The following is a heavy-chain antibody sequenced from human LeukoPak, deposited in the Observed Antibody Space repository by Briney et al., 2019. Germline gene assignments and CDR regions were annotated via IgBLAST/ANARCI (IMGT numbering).Heavy chain of an antibody. Sequence: SETLSLTCTVSGGSISSGGYYWGWIRQHQGKGLEWIGNIYYRGSTYYNPSLKSRVTISVDTSKNQFSLKLSSVTAADTAVYYCARDTYQLLGSDDAFDIWGQGTMVTVSS. V-gene: IGHV4-31*03. J-gene: IGHJ3*02. CDR1: GGSISSGGYY. D-gene: IGHD2-2*01. CDR2: IYYRGST. CDR3: ARDTYQLLGSDDAFDI.